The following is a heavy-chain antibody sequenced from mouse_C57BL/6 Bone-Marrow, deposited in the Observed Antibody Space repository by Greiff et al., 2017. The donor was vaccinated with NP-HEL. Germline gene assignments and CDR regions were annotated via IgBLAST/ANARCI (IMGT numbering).Heavy chain of an antibody. D-gene: IGHD2-12*01. CDR1: GFTFSDYY. CDR2: ISNGGGST. Sequence: EVKVVESGGGLVQPGGSLKLSCAASGFTFSDYYMYWVRQPPEKRLEWVAYISNGGGSTYYPDTVKGRFTISRDNAKNTLYLQMSRLKSEDTAMYYCARSVYTYFDVWGTGTTVTVSS. V-gene: IGHV5-12*01. J-gene: IGHJ1*03. CDR3: ARSVYTYFDV.